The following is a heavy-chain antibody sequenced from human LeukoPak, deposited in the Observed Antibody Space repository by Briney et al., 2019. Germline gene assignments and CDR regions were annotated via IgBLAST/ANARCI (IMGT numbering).Heavy chain of an antibody. CDR3: ATYSGTYSAFDL. Sequence: SETLSLTCAVYGGSFSGYYWSWIRQPPGKGLEWLGNIFYNGGPYFNPSLKSRVAISVDTSKNHFSLRLNSVTAADTAVYYCATYSGTYSAFDLWGQGTLVTVSS. CDR2: IFYNGGP. J-gene: IGHJ3*01. D-gene: IGHD1-26*01. V-gene: IGHV4-34*12. CDR1: GGSFSGYY.